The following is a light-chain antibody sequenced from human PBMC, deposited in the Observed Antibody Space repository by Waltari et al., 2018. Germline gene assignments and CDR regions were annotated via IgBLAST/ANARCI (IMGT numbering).Light chain of an antibody. CDR3: QQYNSYST. V-gene: IGKV1-5*03. Sequence: DVQMTQSPSTLSASVGDRVTIPCRASQSVSVWLAWYQQKPGKAPKLLIYAASSLESGVTSRFSGSGSGTEFTLTISGLQPDDFATYYCQQYNSYSTFGQGTKVEIK. J-gene: IGKJ1*01. CDR2: AAS. CDR1: QSVSVW.